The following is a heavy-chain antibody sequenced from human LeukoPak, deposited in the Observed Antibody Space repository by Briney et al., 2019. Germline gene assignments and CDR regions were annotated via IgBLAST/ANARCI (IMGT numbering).Heavy chain of an antibody. Sequence: PSGTLSLTCAVSGGSISSSNWWSWVRQPPGKGLEWIGEIYHSGSTNYNPSLKSRVTISVDKSKNQFSLKLSSVTAADTAVYYCARVYGSGSYYAGYWGQGTLVTVSS. CDR1: GGSISSSNW. CDR2: IYHSGST. V-gene: IGHV4-4*02. D-gene: IGHD3-10*01. J-gene: IGHJ4*02. CDR3: ARVYGSGSYYAGY.